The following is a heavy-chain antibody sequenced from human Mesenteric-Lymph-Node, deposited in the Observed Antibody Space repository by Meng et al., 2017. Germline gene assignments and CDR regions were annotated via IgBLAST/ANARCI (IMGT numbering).Heavy chain of an antibody. D-gene: IGHD3-10*01. CDR2: INTNTGNP. J-gene: IGHJ5*02. V-gene: IGHV7-4-1*02. CDR3: ARDLSYYGSGSFDP. Sequence: QVQLVKSGSGFKTPGASVKVSCKASGYTFTSYAMNWVRQAPGQGLEWMGWINTNTGNPTYAQGFTGRFVFSLDTSVSTAYLQISSLKAEDTAVYYCARDLSYYGSGSFDPWGQGTLVTVSS. CDR1: GYTFTSYA.